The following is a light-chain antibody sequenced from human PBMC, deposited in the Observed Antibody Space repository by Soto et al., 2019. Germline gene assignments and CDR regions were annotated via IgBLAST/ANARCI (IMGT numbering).Light chain of an antibody. CDR2: EVS. CDR3: SSYTSSSTLAV. V-gene: IGLV2-14*01. Sequence: QSALTQPRSVSGSPGQSVTISCTGTSSDVGGYNYVSWYQQHPGKAPKLMIYEVSNRPSGVSSRFSGSKSGNTASLTISGLQAEDEADYYCSSYTSSSTLAVFGGGTKLTVL. CDR1: SSDVGGYNY. J-gene: IGLJ2*01.